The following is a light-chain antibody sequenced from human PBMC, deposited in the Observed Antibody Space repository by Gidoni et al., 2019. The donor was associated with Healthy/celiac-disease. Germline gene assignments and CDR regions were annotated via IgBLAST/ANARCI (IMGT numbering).Light chain of an antibody. CDR3: QQYGSSKT. CDR2: GAS. CDR1: QSVSSSY. Sequence: IGLTQSPGTLSLSPGERATLSCRASQSVSSSYLAWYQQKPGQAPRLLIYGASSRATVIPDRFSGSGSGTDFTLTISRLEPEDFAVYYCQQYGSSKTFGQGTKVEIK. J-gene: IGKJ1*01. V-gene: IGKV3-20*01.